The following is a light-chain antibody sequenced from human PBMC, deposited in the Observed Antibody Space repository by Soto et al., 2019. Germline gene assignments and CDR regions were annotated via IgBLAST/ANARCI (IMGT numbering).Light chain of an antibody. J-gene: IGLJ3*02. CDR2: KDS. V-gene: IGLV6-57*01. CDR3: QSYDNNNHWV. CDR1: SGSIANNF. Sequence: NFMLTQPHSVSESPGKTVTMSCTRSSGSIANNFVQWYQQRPGSSPTTVIYKDSQRPSGVPDRFSGSIDSSSNSASLSISGLKPEDEADYYCQSYDNNNHWVFGGGTKLTVL.